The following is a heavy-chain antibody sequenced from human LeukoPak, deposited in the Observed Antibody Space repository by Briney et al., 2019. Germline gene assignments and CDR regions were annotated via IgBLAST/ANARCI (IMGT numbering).Heavy chain of an antibody. CDR3: ARGHTAVTRHFDF. J-gene: IGHJ4*02. CDR2: ISYDGSNK. Sequence: PGGSLRLSCAASGFTFSSYGMHWVRPAPGKGLEWVAVISYDGSNKYYADSVKGRFTISRDNSKNTLYLDMNSLRAEDTAVYYCARGHTAVTRHFDFWGQGTLVTVSS. D-gene: IGHD4-17*01. CDR1: GFTFSSYG. V-gene: IGHV3-30*03.